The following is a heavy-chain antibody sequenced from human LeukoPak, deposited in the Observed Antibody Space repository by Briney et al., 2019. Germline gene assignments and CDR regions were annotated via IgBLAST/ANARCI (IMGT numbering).Heavy chain of an antibody. CDR3: ARSPLRAAAGPSDAFDI. D-gene: IGHD6-13*01. CDR1: GYTFTGYY. V-gene: IGHV1-2*02. Sequence: EASVKVSCKASGYTFTGYYMHWVRQAPGQGLEWMGWINPNSGGTNYAQKFQGRVTMTRDTSISTAYMELSRLRSDDTAVYYCARSPLRAAAGPSDAFDIWGQGTMVTVSS. CDR2: INPNSGGT. J-gene: IGHJ3*02.